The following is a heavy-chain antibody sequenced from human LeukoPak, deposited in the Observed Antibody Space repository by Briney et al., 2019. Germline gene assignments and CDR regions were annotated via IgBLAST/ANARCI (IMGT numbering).Heavy chain of an antibody. CDR1: GFTFDDHA. J-gene: IGHJ4*02. D-gene: IGHD4-17*01. V-gene: IGHV3-9*01. CDR3: ARDLLTTVTDTLDY. CDR2: ISWNSGNI. Sequence: GGSLRLSCAASGFTFDDHAMHWVRQVPGKGLEWVSGISWNSGNIGYADSVKGRFTISRDNAKNSLYLQMNSLRVEDTAVYYCARDLLTTVTDTLDYWGQGTLVTVSS.